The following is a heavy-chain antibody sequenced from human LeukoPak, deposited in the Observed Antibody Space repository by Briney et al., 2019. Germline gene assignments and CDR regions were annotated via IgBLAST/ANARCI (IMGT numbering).Heavy chain of an antibody. CDR3: ASYSSGYYWE. D-gene: IGHD3-22*01. J-gene: IGHJ4*02. V-gene: IGHV5-51*01. CDR2: IYPGDTDT. Sequence: GESLKISCKGSGYSFSNYWIGWVRQMPGKGLEWMGIIYPGDTDTRYCPSFQGQVTISADKSISTAYLQWSSLKASDTAMYYCASYSSGYYWEWGQGTLVTVSS. CDR1: GYSFSNYW.